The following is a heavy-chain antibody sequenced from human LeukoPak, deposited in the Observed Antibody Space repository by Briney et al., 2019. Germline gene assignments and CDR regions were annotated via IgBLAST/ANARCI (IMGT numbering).Heavy chain of an antibody. CDR1: GGSISSYY. CDR2: IYYSGST. V-gene: IGHV4-59*01. D-gene: IGHD1-26*01. J-gene: IGHJ6*03. CDR3: AREAGGGYYYYMDV. Sequence: SETLSLTCTVSGGSISSYYWSWIRQPPGKGLEWIGYIYYSGSTNYNPSLKSRVTISVDTSKNQFSLKLSSVTAADTAVYYCAREAGGGYYYYMDVWGKGTTVTVSS.